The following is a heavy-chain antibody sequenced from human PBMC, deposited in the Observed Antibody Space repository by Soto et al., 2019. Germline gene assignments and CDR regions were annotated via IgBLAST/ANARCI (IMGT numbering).Heavy chain of an antibody. V-gene: IGHV1-8*01. CDR2: MNPKSGNT. Sequence: QVQLVQSGAEVKKPGASVQVSCKASGYTFTSYDINWVRQATGQGLEWMGWMNPKSGNTGYAQKFQGRVTMTRNTSISTGYMQIRRLRFEGKAVSYCAKKPRYYYGSGSYYTRHGMSVWCQGTTVTGS. J-gene: IGHJ6*02. CDR1: GYTFTSYD. CDR3: AKKPRYYYGSGSYYTRHGMSV. D-gene: IGHD3-10*01.